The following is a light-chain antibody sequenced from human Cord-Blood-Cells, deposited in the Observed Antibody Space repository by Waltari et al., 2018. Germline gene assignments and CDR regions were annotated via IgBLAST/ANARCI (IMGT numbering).Light chain of an antibody. CDR1: KSVLYSSNNKNY. V-gene: IGKV4-1*01. CDR2: WAS. CDR3: QQYYSTLTWT. Sequence: DIVMTQSPHSLAVSLGERATINCKSSKSVLYSSNNKNYLTWYQQKPGQPPKLLIYWASSRYSGVPDLCSDRGSGTDVTLSSSSLQAEDLAVYYCQQYYSTLTWTSGQGTKVEIK. J-gene: IGKJ1*01.